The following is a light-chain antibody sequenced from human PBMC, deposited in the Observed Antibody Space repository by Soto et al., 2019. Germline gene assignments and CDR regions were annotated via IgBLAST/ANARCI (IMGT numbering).Light chain of an antibody. Sequence: IVLTQSPATLSLSPRQRATLSCGASQSVSSSYLAGYQHKPGQAPRLLIYDASTRATGIPARFSGSGSGTDFTLTISSLEPEDFAVYYCQQRSSWPPITFGQGTRLEIK. J-gene: IGKJ5*01. CDR2: DAS. V-gene: IGKV3-11*01. CDR1: QSVSSSY. CDR3: QQRSSWPPIT.